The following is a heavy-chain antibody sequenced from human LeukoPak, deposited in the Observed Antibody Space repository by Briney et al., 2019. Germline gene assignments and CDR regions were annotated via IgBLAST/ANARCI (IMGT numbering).Heavy chain of an antibody. D-gene: IGHD3-22*01. J-gene: IGHJ4*02. V-gene: IGHV3-30*18. CDR1: GFTFSSYG. Sequence: GGSLRLSCAASGFTFSSYGMHWVRQAPGKGLEWVAVISYDGSNKYYADSVKGRFTISRDNSKNTLYLQMNSLRAEDTAVYYCAKGYTYYYDSSGYFDYWGQGTLVTVPS. CDR2: ISYDGSNK. CDR3: AKGYTYYYDSSGYFDY.